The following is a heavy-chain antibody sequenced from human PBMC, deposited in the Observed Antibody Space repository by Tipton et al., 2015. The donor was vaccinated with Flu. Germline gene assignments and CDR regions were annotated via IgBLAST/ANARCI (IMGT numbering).Heavy chain of an antibody. CDR2: SYYSGST. D-gene: IGHD4-11*01. Sequence: TLSLTCNVSGVSISSYYWSWIRQPPGKGLEWIGYSYYSGSTNYNPSLKSRVTISVDTSKNQFFLILSSVTAADTAVYFCARRDYSNYVSEPRNWFDTWGQGTLVTVSS. CDR1: GVSISSYY. CDR3: ARRDYSNYVSEPRNWFDT. J-gene: IGHJ5*02. V-gene: IGHV4-59*01.